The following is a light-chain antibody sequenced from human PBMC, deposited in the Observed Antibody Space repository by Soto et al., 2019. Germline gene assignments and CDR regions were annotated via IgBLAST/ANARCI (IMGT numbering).Light chain of an antibody. CDR2: GNS. CDR1: SSNIGAGYD. J-gene: IGLJ3*02. V-gene: IGLV1-40*01. CDR3: QSYDSSLSNWV. Sequence: QSVLTQPPSVSGAPGQRVTISCTGSSSNIGAGYDVHWYQQLPGTAPKLLIYGNSNRPSGVPDRLSGSKSGTSAFLAITGLQAEDEADYYCQSYDSSLSNWVFGGGTKLTVL.